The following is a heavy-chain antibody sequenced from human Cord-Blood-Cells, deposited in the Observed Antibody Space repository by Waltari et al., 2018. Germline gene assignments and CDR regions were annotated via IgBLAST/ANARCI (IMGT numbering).Heavy chain of an antibody. D-gene: IGHD6-13*01. V-gene: IGHV1-2*02. CDR3: ARDSSSWYAFDI. CDR2: INPNSGGT. CDR1: GYPCTRYY. Sequence: QVQLVQSAAEVKKPRADVTVSCTAFGYPCTRYYNHRARMAPGQGLEWMGWINPNSGGTNYAQKFQGRVTMTRVTSISTAYMELSRLRSDDTAVYYCARDSSSWYAFDIWGQGTMVTVSS. J-gene: IGHJ3*02.